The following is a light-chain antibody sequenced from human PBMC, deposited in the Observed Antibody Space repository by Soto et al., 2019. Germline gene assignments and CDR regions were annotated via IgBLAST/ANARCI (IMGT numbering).Light chain of an antibody. CDR1: QSVTSSY. CDR2: DAS. J-gene: IGKJ4*01. Sequence: EIVLTQSPGTLSLSPGEGATLSCRASQSVTSSYLAWYQQKRGQAPRLLMYDASSRATGIPERFSGSGSGTDFTLTISRLEPEDFAVYFCQQYASSPLTFGGGTKVEIK. V-gene: IGKV3-20*01. CDR3: QQYASSPLT.